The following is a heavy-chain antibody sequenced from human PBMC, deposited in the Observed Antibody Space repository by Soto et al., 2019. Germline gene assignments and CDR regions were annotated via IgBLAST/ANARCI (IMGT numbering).Heavy chain of an antibody. V-gene: IGHV1-69*02. CDR2: IIPILGIA. Sequence: QVQLVQSGAEVKKPGSSVKVSCKASGGTFSSYTISWVRQAPGQGLELMGRIIPILGIANYAQKFQGRVTIPADKSTSTAYMELGSLRSEDTAGYYCEGQVGGYSAHYGGKGTLVTVAS. CDR1: GGTFSSYT. J-gene: IGHJ4*02. CDR3: EGQVGGYSAHY. D-gene: IGHD4-4*01.